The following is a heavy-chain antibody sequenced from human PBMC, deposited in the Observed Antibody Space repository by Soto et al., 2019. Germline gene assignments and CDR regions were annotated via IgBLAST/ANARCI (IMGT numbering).Heavy chain of an antibody. Sequence: QVQLVQAGAEVKKPGSSVKVSCKASGGTFSSYTISWVRQAPGQGLEWMGRIIPILGIANYAQKFQGRVTLTAEKSTSTAYMELSSLRSEDTAVYYCARLRLPAMVSPDAFDIWGQGTMVTVSS. CDR3: ARLRLPAMVSPDAFDI. D-gene: IGHD5-18*01. J-gene: IGHJ3*02. CDR2: IIPILGIA. V-gene: IGHV1-69*02. CDR1: GGTFSSYT.